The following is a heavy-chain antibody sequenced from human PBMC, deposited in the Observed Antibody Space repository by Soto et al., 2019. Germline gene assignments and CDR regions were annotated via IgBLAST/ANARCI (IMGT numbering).Heavy chain of an antibody. V-gene: IGHV1-2*04. D-gene: IGHD6-19*01. CDR1: GYTFTSYG. CDR2: INPNSGGT. J-gene: IGHJ4*02. CDR3: ARDDRYSSGWPYY. Sequence: ASVKVSCKASGYTFTSYGISWVRQAPGQGLEWMGWINPNSGGTNYAQKFQGWVTMTRDTSISTAYMELSRLRSDDTAVYYCARDDRYSSGWPYYWGQGTLVTVSS.